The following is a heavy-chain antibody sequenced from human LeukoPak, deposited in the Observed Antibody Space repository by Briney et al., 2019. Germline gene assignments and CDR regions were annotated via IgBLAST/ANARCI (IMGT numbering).Heavy chain of an antibody. J-gene: IGHJ5*02. CDR1: GGSISSSSYY. Sequence: PSETLSLTCTVSGGSISSSSYYWGWIRQPPGKGLEWIGSIYYSGSTYYNPSLKSRVTISVDTSKNQFSLKLSSVTAADPAVYYCARTGSGFDPWGQGTRVTVSS. CDR3: ARTGSGFDP. CDR2: IYYSGST. V-gene: IGHV4-39*01. D-gene: IGHD3-10*01.